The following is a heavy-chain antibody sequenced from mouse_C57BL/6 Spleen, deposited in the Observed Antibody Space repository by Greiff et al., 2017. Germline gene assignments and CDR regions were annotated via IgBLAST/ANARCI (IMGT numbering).Heavy chain of an antibody. CDR3: ARSTTVVATPFDY. Sequence: VKLQQPGAELVRPGTSVKLSCKASGYTFTSYWMHWVKQRPGQGLEWIGVIDPSDSYTNYNQKFKGKATLTVDTSSSKAYMQLSSLTSEDSAVYYCARSTTVVATPFDYGGQGTTLTVSS. CDR2: IDPSDSYT. CDR1: GYTFTSYW. J-gene: IGHJ2*01. D-gene: IGHD1-1*01. V-gene: IGHV1-59*01.